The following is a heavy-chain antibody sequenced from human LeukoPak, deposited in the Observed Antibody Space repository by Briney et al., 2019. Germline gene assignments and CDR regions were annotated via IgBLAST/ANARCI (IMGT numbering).Heavy chain of an antibody. V-gene: IGHV1-46*03. CDR3: ARGYYDFWSSNYTFDGYYYYYMDV. D-gene: IGHD3-3*01. CDR2: INPSGGST. CDR1: GYTFTSYY. J-gene: IGHJ6*03. Sequence: ASVKVSCKASGYTFTSYYMHWVRQAPGQGLEWMAIINPSGGSTSYAQKFQGRVTMTRDTSTSTVYMELSSLRSEDTAVYYCARGYYDFWSSNYTFDGYYYYYMDVWGKGTTVTVSS.